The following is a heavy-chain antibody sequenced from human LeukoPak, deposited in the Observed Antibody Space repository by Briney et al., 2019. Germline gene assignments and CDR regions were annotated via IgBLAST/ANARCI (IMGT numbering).Heavy chain of an antibody. V-gene: IGHV1-69*05. Sequence: SVKVSCKASAGTFSSYAISWVRQAPGQGLEWMGRIIPIVGTANYAQKFPGRVTITTDESTSPAYMEPSSLRSEDTAVYYCARPGYYDSNDAFDIWGQGTMVTVSS. CDR3: ARPGYYDSNDAFDI. CDR2: IIPIVGTA. J-gene: IGHJ3*02. D-gene: IGHD3-22*01. CDR1: AGTFSSYA.